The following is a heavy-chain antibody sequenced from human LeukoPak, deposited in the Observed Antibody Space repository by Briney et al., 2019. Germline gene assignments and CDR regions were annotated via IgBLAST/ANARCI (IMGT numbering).Heavy chain of an antibody. V-gene: IGHV3-48*03. CDR2: ISSSGSTI. J-gene: IGHJ4*02. CDR1: GFTFSSYE. CDR3: ARDGWFGELSNDY. D-gene: IGHD3-10*01. Sequence: PGGSLRLPCAASGFTFSSYEMNWVRQAPGKGLEWVSYISSSGSTIYYADSVKGRFTISRDNAKNSLYLQMNSLRAEDTAVYYCARDGWFGELSNDYWGQGTLVTVSP.